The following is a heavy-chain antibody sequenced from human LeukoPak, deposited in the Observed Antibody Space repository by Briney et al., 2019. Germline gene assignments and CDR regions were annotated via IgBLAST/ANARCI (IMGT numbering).Heavy chain of an antibody. V-gene: IGHV3-7*01. D-gene: IGHD3-10*01. CDR1: GFTLSGYW. CDR2: INQDGSET. CDR3: ARPLSRYYYQTTGDGY. J-gene: IGHJ4*02. Sequence: GGSLRLSCAASGFTLSGYWMSWVRQAPGKGLEWVANINQDGSETYYGDSVKGRFTISRDNAKNSLYLQMNTLRAEDTAVYYCARPLSRYYYQTTGDGYWGRGTLATVSS.